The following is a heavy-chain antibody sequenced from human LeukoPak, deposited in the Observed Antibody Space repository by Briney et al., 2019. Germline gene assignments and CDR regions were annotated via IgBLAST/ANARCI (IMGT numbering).Heavy chain of an antibody. V-gene: IGHV1-2*04. D-gene: IGHD6-13*01. CDR2: INPNSGGT. Sequence: ASVKVSCKASGYTFTGYYMHWVRQVPGQGLEWMGWINPNSGGTNYAQKFQGWVTMTRDTSISTAYMELSRLRSDDTAVYYCARLNPGIAAARSYYFDYWGQGTLVTVSS. J-gene: IGHJ4*02. CDR3: ARLNPGIAAARSYYFDY. CDR1: GYTFTGYY.